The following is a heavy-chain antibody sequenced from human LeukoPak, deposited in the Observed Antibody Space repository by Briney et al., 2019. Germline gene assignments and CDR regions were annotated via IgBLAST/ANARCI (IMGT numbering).Heavy chain of an antibody. Sequence: EASVKVSCKASGYTFTGYYMHWVRQAPGQGLEGMGWINPNSGGTNYAQKFQGRVTMTRDTSISTAYMELSRLRSDDTAVYYCARGRALGYSYGFNDFDYWGQGTLVTVSS. V-gene: IGHV1-2*02. D-gene: IGHD5-18*01. J-gene: IGHJ4*02. CDR3: ARGRALGYSYGFNDFDY. CDR2: INPNSGGT. CDR1: GYTFTGYY.